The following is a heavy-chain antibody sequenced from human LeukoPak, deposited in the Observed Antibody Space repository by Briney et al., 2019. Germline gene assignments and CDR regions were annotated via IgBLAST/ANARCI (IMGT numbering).Heavy chain of an antibody. CDR3: AKPQNIEVRGVITDYYFDY. V-gene: IGHV3-23*01. J-gene: IGHJ4*02. CDR2: ISGGGSST. D-gene: IGHD3-10*01. CDR1: GFSFSGYA. Sequence: GGSLRLSCTASGFSFSGYALAWVRQAPGKGLDWVSGISGGGSSTDYAASVKGRFTISRDNSKNTLYLQMNSLRAEDTAVYYCAKPQNIEVRGVITDYYFDYWGQGTLVTVSS.